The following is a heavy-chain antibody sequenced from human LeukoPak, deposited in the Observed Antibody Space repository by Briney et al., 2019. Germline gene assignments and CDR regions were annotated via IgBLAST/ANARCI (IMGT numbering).Heavy chain of an antibody. V-gene: IGHV1-2*02. CDR1: GYTFSGYY. Sequence: ASVKVSCKASGYTFSGYYMHWVRQAPGQGREWMGWINPNSGDTNYAQKFQGRVSMTRDTSINTAYMELSRLRSDDTSVYYCARTLPNYYYGMDVWGQGTTVTVSS. D-gene: IGHD1-26*01. CDR2: INPNSGDT. J-gene: IGHJ6*02. CDR3: ARTLPNYYYGMDV.